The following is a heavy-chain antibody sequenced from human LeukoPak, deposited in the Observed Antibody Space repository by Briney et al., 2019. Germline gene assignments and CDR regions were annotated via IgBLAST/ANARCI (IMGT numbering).Heavy chain of an antibody. CDR2: IIPMFGAA. CDR1: GGTFSKFG. J-gene: IGHJ6*03. Sequence: ASVKVSCKASGGTFSKFGISWVRQAPGEGLEWMGGIIPMFGAANYAQKFQGRVTITTDESTTTAHMELISLTSDDTAVYFCATEGPNYYMDVWGKGTTVTVSS. V-gene: IGHV1-69*05. CDR3: ATEGPNYYMDV.